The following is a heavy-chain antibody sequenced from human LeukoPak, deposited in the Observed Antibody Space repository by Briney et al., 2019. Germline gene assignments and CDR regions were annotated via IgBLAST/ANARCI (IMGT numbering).Heavy chain of an antibody. CDR3: ARVLVGYCSGGSCPGWFDP. V-gene: IGHV3-20*04. CDR1: GFTFSSYG. CDR2: INWNGGST. Sequence: GGSLRLSCAASGFTFSSYGMSWVRQAPGKGLEWVSGINWNGGSTGYADSVKGRFTISRDNAKNSLYLQMNSLRAEDTALYYCARVLVGYCSGGSCPGWFDPWGQGTLVTVSS. J-gene: IGHJ5*02. D-gene: IGHD2-15*01.